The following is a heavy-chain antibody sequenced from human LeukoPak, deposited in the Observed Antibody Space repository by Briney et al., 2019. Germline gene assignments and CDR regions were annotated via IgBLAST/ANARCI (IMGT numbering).Heavy chain of an antibody. CDR1: GFTFSSYS. CDR3: AREIILPAVFRYFDY. Sequence: QPGGSLRLSCAASGFTFSSYSMNWVRQAPGKGLEWVSYISSSNSTIYYADSVKGRFTISRDNAKNSLYLQMNSLRAEDTAVYYCAREIILPAVFRYFDYWGQGTLVTVSS. CDR2: ISSSNSTI. V-gene: IGHV3-48*01. J-gene: IGHJ4*02. D-gene: IGHD2-2*01.